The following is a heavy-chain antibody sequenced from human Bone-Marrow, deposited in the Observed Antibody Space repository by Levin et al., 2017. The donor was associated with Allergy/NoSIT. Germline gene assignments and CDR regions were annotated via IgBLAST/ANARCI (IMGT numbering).Heavy chain of an antibody. Sequence: GESLKISCAASGFSFSNYAMYWVRQAPGKGLEWVALISYDGTKKKFADSVKGRFTISRDNSKNTLYLQMNSLRTEDTAVYHCARNIPVTDLGFWGRGTLVTVSS. CDR2: ISYDGTKK. J-gene: IGHJ4*02. CDR3: ARNIPVTDLGF. CDR1: GFSFSNYA. V-gene: IGHV3-30*03. D-gene: IGHD1-14*01.